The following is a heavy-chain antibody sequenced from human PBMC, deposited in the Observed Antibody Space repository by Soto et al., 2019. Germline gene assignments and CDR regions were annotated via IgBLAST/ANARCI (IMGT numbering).Heavy chain of an antibody. J-gene: IGHJ5*02. Sequence: SETLSLTCTVSGGSISSSSYYWGWIRQPPGKGLEWIGRIYYSGSTYYNPSLKSRVTISVDTSKNQFSLKLSSVTAADTAVYYCARHSDLRLGFDPWGQGTLVTVSS. CDR1: GGSISSSSYY. CDR3: ARHSDLRLGFDP. V-gene: IGHV4-39*01. CDR2: IYYSGST. D-gene: IGHD3-3*01.